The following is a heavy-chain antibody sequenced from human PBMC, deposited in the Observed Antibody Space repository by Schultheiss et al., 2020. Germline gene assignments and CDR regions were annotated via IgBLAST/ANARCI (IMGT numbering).Heavy chain of an antibody. CDR3: AGDTTPQLLWFGELTL. CDR2: ISSSSSYT. V-gene: IGHV3-11*06. CDR1: GFTFSDYY. Sequence: GGSLRLSCAASGFTFSDYYMSWIRQAPGKGLEWVSYISSSSSYTNYADSVKGRFTISRDNAKNSLYLQMNSLRDEDTAVYYCAGDTTPQLLWFGELTLWGQGTLVTVSS. D-gene: IGHD3-10*01. J-gene: IGHJ4*02.